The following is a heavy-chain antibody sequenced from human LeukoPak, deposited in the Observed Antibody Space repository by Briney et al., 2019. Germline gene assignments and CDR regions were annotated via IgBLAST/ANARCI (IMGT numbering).Heavy chain of an antibody. CDR1: GLTFRGYA. J-gene: IGHJ4*02. D-gene: IGHD1-20*01. CDR2: ISFDGGLQ. Sequence: PGGSLRLSCAASGLTFRGYAMNWVRQTPGKGLEWLALISFDGGLQHYADSVKGRFTASRDNSQNTLYLQLNGLRPEDTAFYYCASSLTGPTGEYFDYWGQGTLVTVSS. V-gene: IGHV3-30*04. CDR3: ASSLTGPTGEYFDY.